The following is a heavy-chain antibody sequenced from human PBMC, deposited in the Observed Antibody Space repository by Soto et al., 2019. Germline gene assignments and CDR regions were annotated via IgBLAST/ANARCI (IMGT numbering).Heavy chain of an antibody. CDR1: GYTFTSYG. CDR2: ISAYNGNT. V-gene: IGHV1-18*01. J-gene: IGHJ6*02. Sequence: ASVKVSCKASGYTFTSYGISWVRQAPGQGREWMGWISAYNGNTNYAQKLQGRVTMTTDTSTSTAYMELRSLRSDDTAVYYCARDYYDSSGSDYYYYGMDVWGQGTTVTSP. D-gene: IGHD3-22*01. CDR3: ARDYYDSSGSDYYYYGMDV.